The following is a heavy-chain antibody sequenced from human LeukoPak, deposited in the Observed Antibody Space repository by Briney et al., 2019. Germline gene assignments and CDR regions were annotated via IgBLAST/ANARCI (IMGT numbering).Heavy chain of an antibody. Sequence: PSETLSLTCAVYGGSFSGYYWSWIRQPPGKGLEWIGEINHSGSTNYNPSLKSRVTISVDTSKNRFSLKLSSVTAADTAVYYCARKGRQLWLSFDYWGQGTLVTVSS. D-gene: IGHD5-18*01. J-gene: IGHJ4*02. V-gene: IGHV4-34*01. CDR2: INHSGST. CDR3: ARKGRQLWLSFDY. CDR1: GGSFSGYY.